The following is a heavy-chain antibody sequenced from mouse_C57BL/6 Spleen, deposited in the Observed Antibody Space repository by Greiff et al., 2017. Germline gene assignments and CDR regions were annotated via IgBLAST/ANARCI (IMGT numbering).Heavy chain of an antibody. CDR3: ARRDDYDRFAY. V-gene: IGHV1-81*01. J-gene: IGHJ3*01. CDR1: GYTFTSYG. CDR2: IYPRSGNT. Sequence: VQVVESGAELARPGASVKLSCKASGYTFTSYGISWVKQRTGQGLEWIGEIYPRSGNTYYNEKFKGKATLTADKSSSTAYMELRSLTSEDSAVYFCARRDDYDRFAYWGQGTLVTVSA. D-gene: IGHD2-4*01.